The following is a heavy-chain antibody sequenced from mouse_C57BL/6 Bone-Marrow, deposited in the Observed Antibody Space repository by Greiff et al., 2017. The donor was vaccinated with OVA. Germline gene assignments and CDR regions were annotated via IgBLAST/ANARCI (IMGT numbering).Heavy chain of an antibody. CDR3: TRDGNYVSRWYFDV. Sequence: EVKVVESGEGLVKPGGSLKLSCAASGFTFSSYAMSWVRQTPEKRLEWVAYISSGGDYIYYADTVKGRFTISRDNARNTLYLQMSSMKSEDTAMYYCTRDGNYVSRWYFDVWGTGTTVTVSS. CDR2: ISSGGDYI. D-gene: IGHD2-1*01. J-gene: IGHJ1*03. V-gene: IGHV5-9-1*02. CDR1: GFTFSSYA.